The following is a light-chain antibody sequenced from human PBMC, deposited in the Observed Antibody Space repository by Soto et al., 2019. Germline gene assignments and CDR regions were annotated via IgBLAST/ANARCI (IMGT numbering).Light chain of an antibody. CDR1: QSISSW. Sequence: DIQMTQSPSTLSASVGDRVTITCRASQSISSWLAWYQQKPGKAPKLLIYDASSLESGVPSRFSGSGSGTEFTLTISSLQPDDFATYYCQQYNGYRLAFGGGTKVEIK. CDR3: QQYNGYRLA. J-gene: IGKJ4*01. V-gene: IGKV1-5*01. CDR2: DAS.